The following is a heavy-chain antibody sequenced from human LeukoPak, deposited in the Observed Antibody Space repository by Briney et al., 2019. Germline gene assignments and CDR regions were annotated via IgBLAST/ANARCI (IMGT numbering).Heavy chain of an antibody. Sequence: NAGGSLRLSCAASGFTFSSYSMNWVRQAPGKGLEWVSSISSSSSYIYYADSVKGRFTISRDNAKNSLYLQMNSLRAEDTAVYYCARFQSGLAAFDIWGQGTMVTVSA. V-gene: IGHV3-21*01. D-gene: IGHD6-25*01. J-gene: IGHJ3*02. CDR3: ARFQSGLAAFDI. CDR2: ISSSSSYI. CDR1: GFTFSSYS.